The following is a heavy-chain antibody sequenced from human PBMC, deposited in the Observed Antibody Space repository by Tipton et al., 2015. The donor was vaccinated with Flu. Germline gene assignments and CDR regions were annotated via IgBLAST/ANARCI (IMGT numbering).Heavy chain of an antibody. Sequence: GSLRLSCAASGFTFRSFTMNWVRQAPGKGLEWVSSIDSSSSDIYYADSVKGRFTISRDNAKNSLFLQMNSLRVEDTAVYYCARAFAPIRGSYQGGAFDMWGRETMVTVSS. CDR2: IDSSSSDI. V-gene: IGHV3-21*01. CDR3: ARAFAPIRGSYQGGAFDM. D-gene: IGHD1-26*01. J-gene: IGHJ3*02. CDR1: GFTFRSFT.